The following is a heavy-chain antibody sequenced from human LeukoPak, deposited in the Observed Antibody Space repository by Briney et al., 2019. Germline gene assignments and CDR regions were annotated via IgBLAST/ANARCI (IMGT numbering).Heavy chain of an antibody. CDR2: ISYSGST. CDR1: GGSISSYY. Sequence: SETLSLTCTVSGGSISSYYWSWIRQPPGKGLEWIGYISYSGSTNDNPSLKSRVTISVDTSKNQFSLKLTSVTAADTALYYCARDAVTCDAFDIWGQGTMVTVSS. J-gene: IGHJ3*02. CDR3: ARDAVTCDAFDI. D-gene: IGHD2-21*02. V-gene: IGHV4-59*01.